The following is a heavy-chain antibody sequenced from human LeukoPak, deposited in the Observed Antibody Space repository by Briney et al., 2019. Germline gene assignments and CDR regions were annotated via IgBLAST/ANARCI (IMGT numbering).Heavy chain of an antibody. D-gene: IGHD3-9*01. J-gene: IGHJ3*01. CDR3: ATPTLTYPDRA. CDR1: GFTFSNAW. CDR2: IKSKSDGETT. V-gene: IGHV3-15*01. Sequence: PGGSLRLSCTASGFTFSNAWMTWVRRAPGLGLEWVGRIKSKSDGETTNYAAPVKGRFTILRDDSKNTLYLQMNSLKIEDTALYYCATPTLTYPDRAWGQGTMVTVSP.